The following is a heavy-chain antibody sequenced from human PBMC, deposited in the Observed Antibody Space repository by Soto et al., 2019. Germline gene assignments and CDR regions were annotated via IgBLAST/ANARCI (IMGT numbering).Heavy chain of an antibody. CDR2: IKQDGSEK. CDR1: GFTFSSYW. CDR3: ARVDDYTNYLSSNYYYYGMDV. J-gene: IGHJ6*02. Sequence: EVQLVESGGGLVQPGGSLRLSCAASGFTFSSYWMSWVRQAPGKGLEWVANIKQDGSEKYYVDSVKGRFTISRDNAKNSLYLQMNSLRAEDTAVYYCARVDDYTNYLSSNYYYYGMDVRGQGTTVTVSS. D-gene: IGHD4-4*01. V-gene: IGHV3-7*05.